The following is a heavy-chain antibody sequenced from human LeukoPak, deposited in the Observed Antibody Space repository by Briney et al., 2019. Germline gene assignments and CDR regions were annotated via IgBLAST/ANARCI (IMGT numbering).Heavy chain of an antibody. CDR3: AKDQGVRGVSDPSFDY. D-gene: IGHD3-10*01. CDR2: ISGSGGST. V-gene: IGHV3-23*01. Sequence: SGGSLRLSCAASGFTFSSSAMRWVRQTPGKGLEWVSSISGSGGSTYYADSVKGRFTISRDNSKNTVYLQMNSLRAEDTAVYYCAKDQGVRGVSDPSFDYWGQGTLVTVSS. CDR1: GFTFSSSA. J-gene: IGHJ4*02.